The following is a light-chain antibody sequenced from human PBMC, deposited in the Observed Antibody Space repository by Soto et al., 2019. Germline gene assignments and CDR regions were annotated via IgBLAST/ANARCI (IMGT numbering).Light chain of an antibody. CDR1: PAISTY. CDR2: AAS. V-gene: IGKV1-27*01. CDR3: QKYNSVPLT. Sequence: DIQMTQSPSSLSASVGDRVTITCRAGPAISTYLAWYQQKPGKVPKLLIYAASTLQSGVPSRFSGSGSGTDFTLTISSLQPGDVATYYCQKYNSVPLTFGGGTKVEIK. J-gene: IGKJ4*01.